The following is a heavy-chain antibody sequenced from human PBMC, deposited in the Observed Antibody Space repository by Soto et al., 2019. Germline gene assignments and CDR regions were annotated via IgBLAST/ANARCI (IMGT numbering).Heavy chain of an antibody. D-gene: IGHD3-3*01. J-gene: IGHJ3*02. CDR2: IYPGDSDT. Sequence: PGESLKISCKGSGYSFTSYWISWVRQMPGKGLEWMGIIYPGDSDTRYSPSFQGQVTISADKSISTAYLQWSSLKASDTAMYYCAYRISGITIFGVVITPDAFDIWGQGTMVTVS. CDR1: GYSFTSYW. CDR3: AYRISGITIFGVVITPDAFDI. V-gene: IGHV5-51*01.